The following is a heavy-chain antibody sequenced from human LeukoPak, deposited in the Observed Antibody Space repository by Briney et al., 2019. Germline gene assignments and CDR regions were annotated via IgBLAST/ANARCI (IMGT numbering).Heavy chain of an antibody. V-gene: IGHV3-30*02. CDR3: AKGPNIEGATKDRVFDY. CDR2: IGYDGSEK. D-gene: IGHD1-26*01. CDR1: GFTFSRYG. Sequence: GGSLRLSCGMFGFTFSRYGTHWVRQAPGKGLEWVTFIGYDGSEKYYADSVKGRFTISRDNSKNALYLQMNSLRAEDTAVYYCAKGPNIEGATKDRVFDYWGQGTLVTVSS. J-gene: IGHJ4*02.